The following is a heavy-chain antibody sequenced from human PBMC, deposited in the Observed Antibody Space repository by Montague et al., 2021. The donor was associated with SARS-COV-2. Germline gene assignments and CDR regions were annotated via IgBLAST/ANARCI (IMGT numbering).Heavy chain of an antibody. CDR2: ISWNSDSI. D-gene: IGHD6-13*01. CDR3: ARGETGYRTSWPDY. Sequence: SLRLSCAASGSTFDDYAMHWVRQAPGKGLEWVSGISWNSDSIDYADSVKGRFTISRDNAKNSLYLQMSSLRAEDTAFYYCARGETGYRTSWPDYWGQGTLVTVSS. CDR1: GSTFDDYA. V-gene: IGHV3-9*01. J-gene: IGHJ4*02.